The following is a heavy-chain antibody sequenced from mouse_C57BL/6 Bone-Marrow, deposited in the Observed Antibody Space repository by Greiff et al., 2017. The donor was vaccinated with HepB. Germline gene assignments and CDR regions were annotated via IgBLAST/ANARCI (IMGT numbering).Heavy chain of an antibody. V-gene: IGHV1-69*01. D-gene: IGHD1-1*01. Sequence: QVQLQQPGAELVMPGASVKLSCKASGYTFTSYWMHWVKQRPGQGLEWIGEIDPSDSYTNYNQKFKGKSTLTVDKSSSTAYMQLSSLTSEDSAVYYCAREGPYYYGISYAMDYWGQGTSVTVSS. J-gene: IGHJ4*01. CDR3: AREGPYYYGISYAMDY. CDR2: IDPSDSYT. CDR1: GYTFTSYW.